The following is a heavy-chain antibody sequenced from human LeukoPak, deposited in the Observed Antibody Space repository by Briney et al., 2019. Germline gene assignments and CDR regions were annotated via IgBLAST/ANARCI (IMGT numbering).Heavy chain of an antibody. J-gene: IGHJ4*02. CDR3: ARDGALVDTAMVTDY. V-gene: IGHV3-21*04. D-gene: IGHD5-18*01. CDR1: GRTFSSYS. Sequence: PGGSLRLSCAGSGRTFSSYSMNWVRQAPGKGLEWVSSISSSSSYIYYADSVKGRFTISRDNAKNSLYLQMNSLRAEDTAVYYCARDGALVDTAMVTDYWGQGTLVTVSS. CDR2: ISSSSSYI.